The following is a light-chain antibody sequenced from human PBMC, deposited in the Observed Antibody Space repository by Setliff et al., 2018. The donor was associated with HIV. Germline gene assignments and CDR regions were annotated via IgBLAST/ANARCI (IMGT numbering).Light chain of an antibody. V-gene: IGLV1-44*01. CDR3: AAWDDSLNGYV. CDR1: SSNIGINS. J-gene: IGLJ1*01. Sequence: QSVLTQPPSASETPGQRITISCSGSSSNIGINSVNWYQQVPGTAPKLLIYSNDQWPSGVPDRFSGSKSGTSASLAISGLQSEDGADYYCAAWDDSLNGYVFGSGTKV. CDR2: SND.